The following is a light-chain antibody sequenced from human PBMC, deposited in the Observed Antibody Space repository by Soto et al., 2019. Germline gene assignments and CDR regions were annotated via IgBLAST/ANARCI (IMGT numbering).Light chain of an antibody. CDR1: SSDVGGYDY. Sequence: QSALTQPASVCGSPGQSIAISCTGTSSDVGGYDYVSWYQHHPGKAPKLMIYDVSNRPSGVSNRFSGSKSGNTASLTISGLQAEDEADYYCSSYTSSSVPVFGGGTQLTVL. CDR3: SSYTSSSVPV. J-gene: IGLJ7*01. CDR2: DVS. V-gene: IGLV2-14*03.